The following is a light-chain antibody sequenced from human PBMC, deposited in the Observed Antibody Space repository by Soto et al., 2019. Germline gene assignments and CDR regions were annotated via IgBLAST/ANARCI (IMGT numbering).Light chain of an antibody. CDR3: QSYDNSLSGSWV. CDR2: GNS. CDR1: SSNIGAGCD. V-gene: IGLV1-40*01. J-gene: IGLJ3*02. Sequence: QSVLTQPPSVSGAPGQRVTISCTGSSSNIGAGCDVHWYHQIAGTAPKLLIYGNSNRPSGVPDRFSGSKSGTSASLAINGLQAEDVAHYYCQSYDNSLSGSWVFGGGTKLTV.